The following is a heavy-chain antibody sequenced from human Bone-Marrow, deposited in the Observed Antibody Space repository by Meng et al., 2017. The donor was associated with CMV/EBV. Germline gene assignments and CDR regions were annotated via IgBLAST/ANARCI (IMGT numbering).Heavy chain of an antibody. Sequence: GESLKISCAASGFTFSSYAMHWVRQAPGKGLEWVANIRFDGTNKYHADSVKGRFTISRDNSKNTLYLQMNSLRAEDTAVYYCAKRGDSSGTYAMDVWGQGNTVNVYS. CDR1: GFTFSSYA. J-gene: IGHJ6*02. D-gene: IGHD3-22*01. CDR3: AKRGDSSGTYAMDV. CDR2: IRFDGTNK. V-gene: IGHV3-30*02.